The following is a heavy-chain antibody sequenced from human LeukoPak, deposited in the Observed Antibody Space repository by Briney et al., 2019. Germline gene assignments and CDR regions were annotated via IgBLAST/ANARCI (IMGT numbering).Heavy chain of an antibody. J-gene: IGHJ4*02. CDR1: GYTFTGYY. V-gene: IGHV1-2*02. CDR3: ATLITMVRGVLTTFDY. Sequence: ASVKVSCKASGYTFTGYYMHWVRQAPGQGLEWMGWINPNSDGTNYAQKFQGRVTMTRDTSISTAYMELSRLRSDDTAVYYCATLITMVRGVLTTFDYWGQGTLVTVSS. D-gene: IGHD3-10*01. CDR2: INPNSDGT.